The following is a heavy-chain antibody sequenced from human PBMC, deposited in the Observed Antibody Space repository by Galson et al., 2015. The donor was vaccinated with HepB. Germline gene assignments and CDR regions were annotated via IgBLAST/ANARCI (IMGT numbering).Heavy chain of an antibody. CDR3: ARGGWLREGYFDD. CDR2: ISNSGNTV. D-gene: IGHD5-12*01. CDR1: GFIFSDYY. Sequence: LRLSCAASGFIFSDYYMSWIRQAPGKALEWISYISNSGNTVYYADSVKRRFTISSDNARNSLYLQMKSLRADVTAVYYCARGGWLREGYFDDWGQGTRVTVSS. J-gene: IGHJ4*02. V-gene: IGHV3-11*01.